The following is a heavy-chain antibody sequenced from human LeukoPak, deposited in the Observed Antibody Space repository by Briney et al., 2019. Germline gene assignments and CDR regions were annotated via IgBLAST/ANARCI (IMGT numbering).Heavy chain of an antibody. J-gene: IGHJ4*02. CDR1: GFTFSSYA. D-gene: IGHD3-9*01. Sequence: GGSLRLSCAASGFTFSSYAMLWVRQAPGKGLEWVAVISYDGSNKYYADSVKGRFTISRDNSKNTLYLQMNSLRAEDTAVYYCARDQDEAYYDILTGYYYWGQGTLVTVSS. V-gene: IGHV3-30-3*01. CDR2: ISYDGSNK. CDR3: ARDQDEAYYDILTGYYY.